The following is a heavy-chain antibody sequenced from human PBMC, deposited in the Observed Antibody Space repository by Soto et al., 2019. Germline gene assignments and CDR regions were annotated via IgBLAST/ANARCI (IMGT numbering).Heavy chain of an antibody. J-gene: IGHJ4*02. CDR3: ARLIRYFYFDY. Sequence: QVQLQESGPGLVKPSETLSLTCTVSGGSISSYYWSWIRQPPGKGLEWVGYIYYSGSTNSNPSLKSRVTISVDTSKNQFSLTLSSVTAADTAVYYCARLIRYFYFDYWGQGTLVTVSS. V-gene: IGHV4-59*01. CDR1: GGSISSYY. CDR2: IYYSGST. D-gene: IGHD3-9*01.